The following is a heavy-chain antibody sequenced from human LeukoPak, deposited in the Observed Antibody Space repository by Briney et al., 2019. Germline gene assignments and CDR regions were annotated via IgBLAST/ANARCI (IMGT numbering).Heavy chain of an antibody. J-gene: IGHJ4*02. CDR2: INHSGST. CDR3: ARGGYSYEY. CDR1: GGSFSGYY. V-gene: IGHV4-34*01. D-gene: IGHD5-18*01. Sequence: SETLSLTCAVYGGSFSGYYWSWIRQPPGKGLEWIGEINHSGSTNYNPSLKSRITISVDTSKNQFSLKLSSVTAADTAVYYCARGGYSYEYWGQGTLVTVSS.